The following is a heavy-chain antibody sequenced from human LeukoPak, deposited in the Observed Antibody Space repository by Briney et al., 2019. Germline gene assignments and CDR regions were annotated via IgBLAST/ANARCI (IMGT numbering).Heavy chain of an antibody. Sequence: GASVKVSCKASGYTFTGYYMHWVRQAPGQGLEWMGWINPNSGGTNYAQKFQGRVTMTRDTSISTAYMELSRLRSDDTAVYYCARGGIVVPAAYYYYYMDVWGKGTTVTVSS. V-gene: IGHV1-2*02. CDR1: GYTFTGYY. D-gene: IGHD2-2*01. CDR2: INPNSGGT. CDR3: ARGGIVVPAAYYYYYMDV. J-gene: IGHJ6*03.